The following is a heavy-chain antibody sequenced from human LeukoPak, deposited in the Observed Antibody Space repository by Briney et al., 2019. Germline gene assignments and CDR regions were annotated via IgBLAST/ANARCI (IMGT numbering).Heavy chain of an antibody. CDR2: IYTSGST. D-gene: IGHD5-24*01. Sequence: PSETLSLTCTVSGGSISSGSYYWSWIRQPAGKGLEWIGRIYTSGSTNYNPSLKSRVTISVDTSKYQFSLKLSSVTAADTAVYYCARMATIVSLAFDIWGQGTMVTVSS. V-gene: IGHV4-61*02. J-gene: IGHJ3*02. CDR1: GGSISSGSYY. CDR3: ARMATIVSLAFDI.